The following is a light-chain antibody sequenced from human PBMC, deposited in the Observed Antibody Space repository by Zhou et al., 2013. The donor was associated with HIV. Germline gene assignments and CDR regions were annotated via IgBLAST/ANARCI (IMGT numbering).Light chain of an antibody. CDR2: VAS. CDR1: QGISTY. V-gene: IGKV1-9*01. Sequence: IQLTQSPSSLAASVGDTVTITCRASQGISTYLVWYQQKPGKAPKLLIYVASTLQSGVPSRFSGSGSGTDFTLTISCLQSEDFTTYYCQQYYSFPEGVFGPGTKVDIK. J-gene: IGKJ3*01. CDR3: QQYYSFPEGV.